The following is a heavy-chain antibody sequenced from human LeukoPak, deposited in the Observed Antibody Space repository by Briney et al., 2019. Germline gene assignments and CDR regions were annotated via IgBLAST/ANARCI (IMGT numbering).Heavy chain of an antibody. Sequence: PGGSLRLSCAASGFIFSDYWMSWVRQAPGKGLEWVAVISYDGSNKYYADSVKGRFTISRDNSKNTLYLQMNSLRAEDTAVYYCARETGSAVGSTDFDYWGQGTLVTVSS. CDR2: ISYDGSNK. V-gene: IGHV3-30*01. CDR1: GFIFSDYW. CDR3: ARETGSAVGSTDFDY. D-gene: IGHD4-17*01. J-gene: IGHJ4*02.